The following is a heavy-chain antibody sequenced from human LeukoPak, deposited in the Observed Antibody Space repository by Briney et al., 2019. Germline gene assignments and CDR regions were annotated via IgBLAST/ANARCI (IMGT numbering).Heavy chain of an antibody. Sequence: GRSLRLSCAASGFTFSSYAMHWVRQAPGKGLEWVAVISYDGSNKYYADSVKGRFTISRDNSKNTLYLQMNSLRAEDTAVYYCARGDYYDSSGYYPFDYWGQGTLVTVSS. CDR3: ARGDYYDSSGYYPFDY. D-gene: IGHD3-22*01. J-gene: IGHJ4*02. CDR1: GFTFSSYA. CDR2: ISYDGSNK. V-gene: IGHV3-30*01.